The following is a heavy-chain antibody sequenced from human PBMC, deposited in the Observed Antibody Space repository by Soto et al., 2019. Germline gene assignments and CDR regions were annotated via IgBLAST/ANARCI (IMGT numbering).Heavy chain of an antibody. Sequence: EVQLLESGGGLVQPGGSLRLSCAASGFTFSSYAMSWVRQAPGKRLEWVSAISGSGGSTYYADSVKGRFTISRDNSKNALNLQMNSLRDEDTAVYYCAKGGGSVSDYGHAFAIWSQGTMVTVAS. CDR2: ISGSGGST. V-gene: IGHV3-23*01. CDR1: GFTFSSYA. D-gene: IGHD1-26*01. CDR3: AKGGGSVSDYGHAFAI. J-gene: IGHJ3*02.